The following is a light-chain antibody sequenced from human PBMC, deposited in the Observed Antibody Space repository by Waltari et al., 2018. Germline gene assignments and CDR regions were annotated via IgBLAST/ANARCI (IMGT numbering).Light chain of an antibody. CDR1: SSDVGGYNY. J-gene: IGLJ1*01. Sequence: QSALTQPASVSGSPGQSITISCTGTSSDVGGYNYVSWYQQHPGQAPKLMIYDVSKRPSGGSNRFSGSKAGNTASRTISGLQAEDEADYYCSSYTSSSTYVFGTGTKVTVL. CDR3: SSYTSSSTYV. CDR2: DVS. V-gene: IGLV2-14*01.